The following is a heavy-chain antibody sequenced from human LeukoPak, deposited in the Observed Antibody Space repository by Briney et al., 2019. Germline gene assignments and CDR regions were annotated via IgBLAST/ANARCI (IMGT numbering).Heavy chain of an antibody. Sequence: GGSLRLSCAGSGFTFSSYWMSWVRQAPGKGLEWVANIKQDGSEKYYVDSVKGRFTISRDNAKNSLYLQMNSLRAEDTAVYYCARDQPITFGGVIVRGDAFDIWGQGTMVTVSS. CDR2: IKQDGSEK. D-gene: IGHD3-16*02. V-gene: IGHV3-7*01. CDR3: ARDQPITFGGVIVRGDAFDI. CDR1: GFTFSSYW. J-gene: IGHJ3*02.